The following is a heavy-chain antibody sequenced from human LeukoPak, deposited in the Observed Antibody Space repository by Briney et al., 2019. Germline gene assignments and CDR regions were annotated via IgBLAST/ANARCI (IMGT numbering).Heavy chain of an antibody. V-gene: IGHV1-18*01. CDR2: TSAYNGNT. CDR1: GYTFTSYG. D-gene: IGHD3-22*01. J-gene: IGHJ6*03. Sequence: GASVKVSCKASGYTFTSYGINWVRQAPGQGLEWMGWTSAYNGNTNYAQNLQGRVTMTTDTSTSTAYMELRSLRSDDTAVYYCARGPGGRSGYYPLEDYYYYYYMDVWGKGTTVTVSS. CDR3: ARGPGGRSGYYPLEDYYYYYYMDV.